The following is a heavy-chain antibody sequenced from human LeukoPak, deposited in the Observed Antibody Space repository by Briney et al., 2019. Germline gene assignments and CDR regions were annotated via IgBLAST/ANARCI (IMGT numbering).Heavy chain of an antibody. Sequence: ASVKVSCKASGYTFTSYYMHWVRQAPGQGLEWMGIINPSGGSTSYAQKFQGRVTMTRDTSTSTVYMELSSLRSEDTAVYYCARDPPSVDFYGGWFDPWGQGTLVTVSS. CDR1: GYTFTSYY. V-gene: IGHV1-46*01. J-gene: IGHJ5*02. CDR2: INPSGGST. CDR3: ARDPPSVDFYGGWFDP. D-gene: IGHD3-3*01.